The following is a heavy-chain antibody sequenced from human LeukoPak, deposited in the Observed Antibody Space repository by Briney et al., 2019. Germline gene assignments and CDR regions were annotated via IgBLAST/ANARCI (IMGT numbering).Heavy chain of an antibody. J-gene: IGHJ4*02. D-gene: IGHD3-10*01. V-gene: IGHV4-34*01. CDR2: INHSGST. CDR1: GGSFSGYY. CDR3: ARARAGSGGIDY. Sequence: SETLSLTCAVYGGSFSGYYWSWIRQPPGKGLEWIGEINHSGSTNYNPSFKSRVTISVDTSNSQFTVRLNSVTAADTAIYYCARARAGSGGIDYWGQGTLVTVSS.